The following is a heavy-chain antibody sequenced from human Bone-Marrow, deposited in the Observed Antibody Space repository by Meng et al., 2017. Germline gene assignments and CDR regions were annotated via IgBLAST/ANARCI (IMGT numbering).Heavy chain of an antibody. Sequence: GGSLRLSCAASGFTFSSYSMNWVRQAPGKGLEWVSSISSSSSYIYYADSEKDRFTISRNNAKNSLYLQMDCLRTEYTAVYYCARGAENFDYWGQGTLVTVSS. CDR3: ARGAENFDY. D-gene: IGHD6-19*01. V-gene: IGHV3-21*01. CDR2: ISSSSSYI. CDR1: GFTFSSYS. J-gene: IGHJ4*02.